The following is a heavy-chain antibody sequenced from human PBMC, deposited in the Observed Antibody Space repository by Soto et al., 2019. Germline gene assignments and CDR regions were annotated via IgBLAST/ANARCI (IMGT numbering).Heavy chain of an antibody. CDR1: RSSIRSHNYY. CDR2: IYDSGST. CDR3: AKGSGYP. D-gene: IGHD2-15*01. Sequence: SDTLSLTCTINRSSIRSHNYYWSWFRQSPGRGIEWLGVIYDSGSTSYNASLKSRITISIDTSEIQFFLRLTSMTAADTAVYYCAKGSGYPWGQG. V-gene: IGHV4-30-4*02. J-gene: IGHJ4*02.